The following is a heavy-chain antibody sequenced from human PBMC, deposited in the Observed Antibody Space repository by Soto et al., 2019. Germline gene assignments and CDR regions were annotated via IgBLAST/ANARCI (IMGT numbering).Heavy chain of an antibody. V-gene: IGHV1-69*12. CDR2: IIPIFGTA. J-gene: IGHJ5*02. Sequence: QVQLVQSGAEVKKPGSSVEVSCKASGGTFSSYAISWVRQAPGQGLEWMGGIIPIFGTANYAQKFQGRVTITADESTSTACMERSSLRSEDTAVYYCARGITGTTSTWFDPWGQGTLVTVSS. CDR1: GGTFSSYA. D-gene: IGHD1-7*01. CDR3: ARGITGTTSTWFDP.